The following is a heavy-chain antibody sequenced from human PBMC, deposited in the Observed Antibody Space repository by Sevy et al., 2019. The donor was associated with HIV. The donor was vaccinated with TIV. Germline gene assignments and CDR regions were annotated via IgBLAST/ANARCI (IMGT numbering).Heavy chain of an antibody. J-gene: IGHJ1*01. CDR3: ARAPSGSQGPGQYFQH. D-gene: IGHD1-26*01. Sequence: GPVKVSCKASGYTFNSYVITWVRQAPGQGLEWMGKISGYNGDTKYGQKFQGRVTMTTDPSTSTAYMELRSLKSDDTAVYYCARAPSGSQGPGQYFQHWGQGTLVTVSS. CDR1: GYTFNSYV. V-gene: IGHV1-18*01. CDR2: ISGYNGDT.